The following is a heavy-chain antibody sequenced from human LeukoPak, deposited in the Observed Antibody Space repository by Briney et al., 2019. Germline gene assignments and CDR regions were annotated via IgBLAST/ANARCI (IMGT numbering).Heavy chain of an antibody. Sequence: GGSLRLSCAASGFTFSNYWMSWVRQAPGKGLEWVSSISSSSSYIYYADSVKGRFTISRDNAKNSLYLQMNSLRAEDTAVYYCARDGSYNSGNRHADYWGQGTLVTVSS. D-gene: IGHD1-26*01. J-gene: IGHJ4*02. CDR2: ISSSSSYI. CDR1: GFTFSNYW. CDR3: ARDGSYNSGNRHADY. V-gene: IGHV3-21*01.